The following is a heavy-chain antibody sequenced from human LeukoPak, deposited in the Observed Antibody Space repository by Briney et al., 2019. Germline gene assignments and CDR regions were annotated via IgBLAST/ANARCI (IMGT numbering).Heavy chain of an antibody. CDR2: INPSSGGT. V-gene: IGHV1-2*02. J-gene: IGHJ3*02. CDR1: GYTFTGYY. D-gene: IGHD3-3*01. Sequence: ASVKVSCKASGYTFTGYYMHWVRQAPGQGLEWMGWINPSSGGTNYAQKFQGRVTMTRDTSISTAYMELSRLRSDDTSVYYCARLTYYDFWSGYNYAFDIWGQGTMVTVSS. CDR3: ARLTYYDFWSGYNYAFDI.